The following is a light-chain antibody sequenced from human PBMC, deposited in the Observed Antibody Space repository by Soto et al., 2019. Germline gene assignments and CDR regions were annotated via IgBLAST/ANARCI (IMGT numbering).Light chain of an antibody. Sequence: EIVMTQSPATLSVSPGERATLSCRASQNVGNNLVWYQQKAGQAPRLLIYGASTRATGIPARFSGSGSGTEFTLTISSLQSEDFAVYYCQQYSIWRTFGQGTKVDIK. J-gene: IGKJ1*01. V-gene: IGKV3-15*01. CDR3: QQYSIWRT. CDR1: QNVGNN. CDR2: GAS.